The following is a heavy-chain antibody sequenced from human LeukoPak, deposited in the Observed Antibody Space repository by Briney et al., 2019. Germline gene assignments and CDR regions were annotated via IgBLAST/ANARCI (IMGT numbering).Heavy chain of an antibody. D-gene: IGHD3-22*01. V-gene: IGHV1-24*01. CDR1: GYTLTELS. CDR3: ATDRGSSGYQPGYWFDP. Sequence: ASVKVSCKVSGYTLTELSMHWVRQAPGKGLEWMGGLDPEDGETIYAQKFQGRVTMTEDTSTDTAYMELSSLRSEDTAVYYCATDRGSSGYQPGYWFDPWGQGTLVTVSS. CDR2: LDPEDGET. J-gene: IGHJ5*02.